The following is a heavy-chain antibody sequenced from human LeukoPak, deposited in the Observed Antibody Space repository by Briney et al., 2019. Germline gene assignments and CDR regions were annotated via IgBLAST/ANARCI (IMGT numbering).Heavy chain of an antibody. V-gene: IGHV3-23*01. CDR1: GFTFSSGA. CDR2: MSSSGDST. D-gene: IGHD3-16*02. Sequence: GGSLRLSCVASGFTFSSGAMSWVRQAPGKGLEWVSGMSSSGDSTDYADSVKGRFTISRDNSKNTLYLQMDSLRVEDTAVFYCAKVSFDGGVIPYFDSWGQGTVVTVSS. J-gene: IGHJ4*02. CDR3: AKVSFDGGVIPYFDS.